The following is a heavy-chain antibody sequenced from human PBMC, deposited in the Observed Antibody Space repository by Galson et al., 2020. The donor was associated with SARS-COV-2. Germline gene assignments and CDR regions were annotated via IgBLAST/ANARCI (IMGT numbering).Heavy chain of an antibody. CDR2: MNPNIGNT. CDR3: ARGEGDYGDSSGWFDP. J-gene: IGHJ5*02. Sequence: ASVKVSCKASGYTFTSYDINWVRQATGQGLEGMGWMNPNIGNTAYAQKFQGRVTMTRNTSISTAYMELSSLRSEDTAVYYCARGEGDYGDSSGWFDPWGQGTLVTVSS. V-gene: IGHV1-8*01. D-gene: IGHD4-17*01. CDR1: GYTFTSYD.